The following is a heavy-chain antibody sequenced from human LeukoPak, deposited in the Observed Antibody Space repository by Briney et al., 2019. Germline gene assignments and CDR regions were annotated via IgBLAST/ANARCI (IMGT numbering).Heavy chain of an antibody. Sequence: SETLSLTCTVSGGSISSGDYYWSWIRQPPGKGLEWIGYIYYSGSTNYNPSLKSRVTISVDTSKNQFSLKLSSVTAADTAVYYCARTAAGHHDAFDIWGQGTMVTVSS. CDR3: ARTAAGHHDAFDI. D-gene: IGHD6-13*01. V-gene: IGHV4-30-4*08. CDR1: GGSISSGDYY. CDR2: IYYSGST. J-gene: IGHJ3*02.